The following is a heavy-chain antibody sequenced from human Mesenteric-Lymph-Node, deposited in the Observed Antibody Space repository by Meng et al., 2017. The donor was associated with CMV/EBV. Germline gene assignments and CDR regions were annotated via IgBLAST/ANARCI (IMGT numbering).Heavy chain of an antibody. CDR1: GFTFSSYW. V-gene: IGHV3-53*01. CDR3: ARVLTWECSSTSCSTGEWFDP. Sequence: GESLKISCAASGFTFSSYWMHWVRQAPGKGLEWVSVIYSGGSTYYADSVKGRFTISRDNSKNTLYLQMNSLRAEDTAVYYCARVLTWECSSTSCSTGEWFDPWGQGTLVTVSS. J-gene: IGHJ5*02. CDR2: IYSGGST. D-gene: IGHD2-2*01.